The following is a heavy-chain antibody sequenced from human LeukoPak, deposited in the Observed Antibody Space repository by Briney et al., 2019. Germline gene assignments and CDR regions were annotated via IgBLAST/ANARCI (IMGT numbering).Heavy chain of an antibody. CDR3: ARGGWRLDY. Sequence: PSETLSLTCTVSGASISSHYWSWIRQPPGKGLEWIGLISFTGSTNYNPSLKSRVTFSVDTSKNQFSLKLRSVTAADTAVYYCARGGWRLDYWGQGTLVTVSS. CDR1: GASISSHY. D-gene: IGHD2-15*01. J-gene: IGHJ4*02. V-gene: IGHV4-59*11. CDR2: ISFTGST.